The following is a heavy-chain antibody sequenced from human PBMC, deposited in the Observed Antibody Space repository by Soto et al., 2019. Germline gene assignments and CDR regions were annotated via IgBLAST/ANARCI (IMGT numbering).Heavy chain of an antibody. CDR3: TRDPYGGSRYYFDS. CDR1: AFTFSNYT. J-gene: IGHJ4*02. V-gene: IGHV3-30*04. Sequence: GGSLRLSCAASAFTFSNYTMHWVRQAPGKGLEWVALMSYDGSDKYYADAVKGRFTISKDNSQTTVYLQMNSLRAEDSAVYYCTRDPYGGSRYYFDSWGQGTLVTVSS. D-gene: IGHD1-26*01. CDR2: MSYDGSDK.